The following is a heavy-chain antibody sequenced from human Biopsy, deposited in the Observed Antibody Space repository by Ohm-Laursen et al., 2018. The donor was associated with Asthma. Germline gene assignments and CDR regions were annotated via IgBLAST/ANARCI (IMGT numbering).Heavy chain of an antibody. J-gene: IGHJ5*02. D-gene: IGHD2-15*01. CDR3: ARLADCSGGACYSYGWFEP. CDR1: GGSIRSHD. Sequence: TLSLTCSVSGGSIRSHDWTWIRLPPGKGLEYIGDVSHTGSTNYNPSLKSRVTMSLDTSKSQFSLRLTSVTPADTAVYYCARLADCSGGACYSYGWFEPWGQGTRVTVSS. V-gene: IGHV4-59*11. CDR2: VSHTGST.